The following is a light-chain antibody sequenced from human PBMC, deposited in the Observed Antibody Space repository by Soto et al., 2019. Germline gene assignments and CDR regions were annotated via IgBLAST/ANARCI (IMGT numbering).Light chain of an antibody. CDR2: CNT. CDR3: QSYDSSLSGSV. Sequence: QSVLTQPPSVSGAPGQRVTISCTGNSSNIGAGYYVHWYQQLPGTAPKLLIFCNTNRPSGVPDRFSGSKSGTSASLAITGLQAEDEADYFCQSYDSSLSGSVFGPGTKLTVL. J-gene: IGLJ1*01. V-gene: IGLV1-40*01. CDR1: SSNIGAGYY.